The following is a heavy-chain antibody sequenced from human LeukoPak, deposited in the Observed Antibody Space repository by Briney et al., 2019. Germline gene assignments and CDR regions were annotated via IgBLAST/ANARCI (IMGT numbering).Heavy chain of an antibody. CDR3: AIDPLSTTVVSSGMDV. V-gene: IGHV3-21*01. CDR2: ISSSSNYI. J-gene: IGHJ6*02. D-gene: IGHD4-23*01. CDR1: GFTFTSYT. Sequence: KPGGSLRLSCAASGFTFTSYTMNWVRQAPGKGLEWVSSISSSSNYIYYADSVKGRFTISRDNAKNSLYLQMNSLRAEDTAVYYCAIDPLSTTVVSSGMDVWGQGTTVTVSS.